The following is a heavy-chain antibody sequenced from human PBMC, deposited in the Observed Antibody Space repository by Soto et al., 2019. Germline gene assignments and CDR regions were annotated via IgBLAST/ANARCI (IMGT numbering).Heavy chain of an antibody. CDR3: AKQTGSGSYFNVGSGGHFDF. Sequence: GGSLRLSCAASGFSFSDYYINWVRQATGKGLEWVGRTRNKASSYTTDSVKGRFTISRDNSKNTLYLQMTSLRVEDTAVYYCAKQTGSGSYFNVGSGGHFDFWGQGTLVTVSS. CDR1: GFSFSDYY. J-gene: IGHJ4*02. V-gene: IGHV3-72*01. CDR2: TRNKASS. D-gene: IGHD3-10*01.